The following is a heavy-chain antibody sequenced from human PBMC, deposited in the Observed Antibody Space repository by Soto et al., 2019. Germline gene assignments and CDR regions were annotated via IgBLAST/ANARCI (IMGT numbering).Heavy chain of an antibody. Sequence: GGSLRLSCAASGFTFSSYGMHWVRQAPGKGLEWVAVIWYDGSNKYYADSVKGRFTISRDNSKNTLYLQMNSLRAEDTAVYYCAREKVDTAMYYYYGMDVWGQGTTVTVSS. CDR2: IWYDGSNK. CDR1: GFTFSSYG. J-gene: IGHJ6*02. V-gene: IGHV3-33*01. D-gene: IGHD5-18*01. CDR3: AREKVDTAMYYYYGMDV.